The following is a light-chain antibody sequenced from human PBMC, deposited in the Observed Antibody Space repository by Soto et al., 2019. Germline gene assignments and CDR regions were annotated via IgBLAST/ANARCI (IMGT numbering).Light chain of an antibody. Sequence: QSVLTQPPSASGSPVQSVTISCTGTSSDVGGYNYVSWYQQHPGKAPKLMIYEVSKRPSGVPDRFSGSKSGNTASLTVSGLQAEDEADYYCSSYAGSTPYVFGTGTKVT. CDR3: SSYAGSTPYV. CDR2: EVS. V-gene: IGLV2-8*01. CDR1: SSDVGGYNY. J-gene: IGLJ1*01.